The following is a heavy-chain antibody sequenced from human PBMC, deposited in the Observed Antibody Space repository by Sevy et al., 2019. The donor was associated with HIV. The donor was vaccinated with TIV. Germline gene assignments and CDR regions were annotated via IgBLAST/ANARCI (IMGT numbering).Heavy chain of an antibody. CDR3: ATAPGYYDSSPFDY. CDR1: GFTFSNAW. CDR2: IKSKIDGETT. Sequence: GGSRRLSCAVSGFTFSNAWMNWVRQAPGTGLQWVGLIKSKIDGETTDYAAPVKGRFTISRDDSKNTVYLQMNSLKTEDTALYYCATAPGYYDSSPFDYWGPGTLVTVSS. D-gene: IGHD3-9*01. J-gene: IGHJ4*02. V-gene: IGHV3-15*01.